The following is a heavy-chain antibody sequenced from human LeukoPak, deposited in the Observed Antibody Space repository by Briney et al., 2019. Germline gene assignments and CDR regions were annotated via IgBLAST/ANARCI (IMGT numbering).Heavy chain of an antibody. V-gene: IGHV4-30-2*01. CDR1: GGSISSGDYY. Sequence: SQTLSLTCTVSGGSISSGDYYWSWIRQPPGKGLEWIGYIYHSGSTYYNPSLKSRVTISVDRSKNQFSLNLSSVTAVDTAVYYCARFQSSSSWDYYYGLDVWGQGTTVTVSS. CDR2: IYHSGST. D-gene: IGHD2-2*01. J-gene: IGHJ6*02. CDR3: ARFQSSSSWDYYYGLDV.